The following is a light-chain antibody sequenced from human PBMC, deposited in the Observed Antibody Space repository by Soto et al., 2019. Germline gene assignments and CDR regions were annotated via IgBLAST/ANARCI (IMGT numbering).Light chain of an antibody. Sequence: DVQMTQSPSSLSASVGDRVTIRCRASQGISTDLNWYQQKPGKAPKLLIYTTSSLQSGVPSRFSGSGSETDFTLTISSLQPEDFATYSCQQSYNTTWTFGQGTKVDIK. J-gene: IGKJ1*01. CDR1: QGISTD. CDR3: QQSYNTTWT. CDR2: TTS. V-gene: IGKV1-39*01.